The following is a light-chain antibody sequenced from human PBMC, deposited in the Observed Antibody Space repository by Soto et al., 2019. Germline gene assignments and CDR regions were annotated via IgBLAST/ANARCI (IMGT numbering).Light chain of an antibody. CDR1: NPNIGSNT. J-gene: IGLJ3*02. CDR2: TNN. Sequence: QSVLTQSPSASATPGQRVAISCAGSNPNIGSNTVSWYQQFPGTAPKLLIYTNNQRPSGVPDRFSGSKSGTSASLAISGLQSDDEADYYCATSDNSLSGVVFGGGTKLTVL. CDR3: ATSDNSLSGVV. V-gene: IGLV1-44*01.